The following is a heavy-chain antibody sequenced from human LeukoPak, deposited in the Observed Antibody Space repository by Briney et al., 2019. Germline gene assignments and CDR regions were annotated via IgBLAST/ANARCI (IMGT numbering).Heavy chain of an antibody. CDR2: ISGSAGRT. J-gene: IGHJ4*02. V-gene: IGHV3-23*01. CDR3: AKAGDIAVAGTSDY. D-gene: IGHD6-19*01. Sequence: PGGSLRLSCAASGFTFSSYGMSWVPQAPGKGLEWVSGISGSAGRTYYADSVKGRFTISRDNSRNTVFLQMNSLRAEDTAVYYCAKAGDIAVAGTSDYWGQGTLVTVSS. CDR1: GFTFSSYG.